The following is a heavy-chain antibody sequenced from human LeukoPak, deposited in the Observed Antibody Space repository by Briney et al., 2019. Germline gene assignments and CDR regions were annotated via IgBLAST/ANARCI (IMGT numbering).Heavy chain of an antibody. CDR2: ISHDGSNK. J-gene: IGHJ4*02. D-gene: IGHD6-13*01. CDR3: AKTRPLDSSSWSHGDY. Sequence: GGSLRLSCAASGFTFSSSAMHWVRQAPGKGLEWVAVISHDGSNKYYADSVKGRFTISRDNSKNTLYLQMNSLRAEDTAVYYCAKTRPLDSSSWSHGDYWGQGTLVTVSS. V-gene: IGHV3-30*18. CDR1: GFTFSSSA.